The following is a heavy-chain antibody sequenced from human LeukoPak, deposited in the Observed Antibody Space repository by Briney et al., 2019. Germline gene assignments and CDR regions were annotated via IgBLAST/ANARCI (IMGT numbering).Heavy chain of an antibody. CDR1: GFTFSNYA. CDR3: AKEMWYYYDSSGYYPRLGPFDI. V-gene: IGHV3-23*01. Sequence: PGGSLRLSCAASGFTFSNYAMSWVRQAPGKGLEWVSSISDSGGSTYYADSVKGRFTISRDNSKNTLYLQMNSLRAEDTAVYYCAKEMWYYYDSSGYYPRLGPFDIWGQGTMVTVSS. D-gene: IGHD3-22*01. CDR2: ISDSGGST. J-gene: IGHJ3*02.